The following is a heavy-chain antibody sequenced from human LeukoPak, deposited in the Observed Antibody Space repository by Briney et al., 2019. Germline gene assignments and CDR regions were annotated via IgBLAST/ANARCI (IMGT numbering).Heavy chain of an antibody. J-gene: IGHJ4*02. V-gene: IGHV3-23*01. CDR2: ISGSGGST. CDR1: GFTFSSYA. Sequence: PGGSLRLSCAASGFTFSSYAMSWVRQAPVKGLEWVSAISGSGGSTYYADSVKGRFTISRDNSKNTLYLQMNSLRAEDTAVYYCARQDYDILTGYYTIAAYFDYWGQGTLVTVSS. D-gene: IGHD3-9*01. CDR3: ARQDYDILTGYYTIAAYFDY.